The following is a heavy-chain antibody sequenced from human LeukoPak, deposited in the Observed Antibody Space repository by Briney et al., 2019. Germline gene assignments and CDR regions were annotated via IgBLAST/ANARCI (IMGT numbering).Heavy chain of an antibody. CDR2: IYSGGST. CDR1: GFTVSSNY. Sequence: GGSLRLSCAASGFTVSSNYMSWVRQAPGKGLEWVSVIYSGGSTYYADSVKGRFTISRDNSKNTLYLQMNSLRAEDTAVYYCARDRPNYYGSGSYSVGYFDYWGQGTLVTVSS. J-gene: IGHJ4*02. CDR3: ARDRPNYYGSGSYSVGYFDY. V-gene: IGHV3-53*01. D-gene: IGHD3-10*01.